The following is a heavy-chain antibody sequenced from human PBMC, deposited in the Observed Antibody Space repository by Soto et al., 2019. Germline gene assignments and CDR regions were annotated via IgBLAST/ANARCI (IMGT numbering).Heavy chain of an antibody. D-gene: IGHD5-18*01. J-gene: IGHJ4*02. CDR3: ASTERAERGYRYVLDY. Sequence: GGSLRLSCAASGFTFSSYAMHWVRQAPGKGLEWVAVISYDGSNKYYADSVKGRFTISRDNSKNTLYLQMNSLRAEDTAVYYCASTERAERGYRYVLDYWGQGTLVTVSS. CDR2: ISYDGSNK. CDR1: GFTFSSYA. V-gene: IGHV3-30-3*01.